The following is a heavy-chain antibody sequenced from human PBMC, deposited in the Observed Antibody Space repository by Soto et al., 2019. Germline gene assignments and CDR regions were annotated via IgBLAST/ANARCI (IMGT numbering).Heavy chain of an antibody. CDR1: GFTFSNYA. J-gene: IGHJ6*03. D-gene: IGHD2-15*01. CDR3: AKDLSRYCSGGSCYRYYYMDV. CDR2: ISGSGIST. V-gene: IGHV3-23*01. Sequence: GESLKISCAASGFTFSNYALSWVRQAPGKGLEWVSAISGSGISTYYADSVKGRFTISRDNSKNTLYLQMNPLRAEDTAVYYCAKDLSRYCSGGSCYRYYYMDVWGKGTTVTVSS.